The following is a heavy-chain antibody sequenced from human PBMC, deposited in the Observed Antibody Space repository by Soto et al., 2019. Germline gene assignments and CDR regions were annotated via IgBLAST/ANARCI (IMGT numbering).Heavy chain of an antibody. J-gene: IGHJ6*02. CDR3: AGTGSGYCSGGSCYPRARYYYYGMDV. D-gene: IGHD2-15*01. CDR2: IYYSGST. CDR1: GGSIGSISYH. V-gene: IGHV4-39*01. Sequence: LEMMRVRRTVSGGSIGSISYHWGWNRKPPGKGLEWIGSIYYSGSTYYNPSLKSRVTISVDTSKNQFSLKLSSVTAADTAVYYCAGTGSGYCSGGSCYPRARYYYYGMDVWGQGTTVTVSS.